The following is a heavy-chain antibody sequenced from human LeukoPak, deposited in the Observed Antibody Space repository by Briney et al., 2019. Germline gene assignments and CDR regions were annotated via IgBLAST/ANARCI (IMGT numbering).Heavy chain of an antibody. J-gene: IGHJ4*02. CDR1: GFTFSRYP. Sequence: GRSLTLSCAASGFTFSRYPMHWVRQAPGKGLEWVAAISYDGSYRYYADSVKGRFTISRDSSKNTLYLQMNSLRAEDTAVYYCARNLGYCSDYSCAYGDYGQSADYWGQGTLVTVSS. D-gene: IGHD2-15*01. CDR2: ISYDGSYR. CDR3: ARNLGYCSDYSCAYGDYGQSADY. V-gene: IGHV3-30*01.